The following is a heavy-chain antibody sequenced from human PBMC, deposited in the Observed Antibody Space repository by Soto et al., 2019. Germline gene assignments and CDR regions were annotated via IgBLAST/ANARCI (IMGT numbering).Heavy chain of an antibody. CDR1: GGSISSYY. Sequence: PSETLSLTCTVSGGSISSYYWSWIRQPPGKGLEWIGYIYYSGSTNYNPSLKSRVTISVDTSKNQFSLKLSSVTAADTAVYYCARVGNDFWSGYYRYFDYWGQGTLVPVSS. D-gene: IGHD3-3*01. CDR2: IYYSGST. V-gene: IGHV4-59*01. CDR3: ARVGNDFWSGYYRYFDY. J-gene: IGHJ4*02.